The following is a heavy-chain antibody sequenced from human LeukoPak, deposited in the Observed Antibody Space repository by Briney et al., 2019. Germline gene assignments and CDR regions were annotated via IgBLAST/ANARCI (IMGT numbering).Heavy chain of an antibody. CDR3: ARDLRYYDSSGSTGYYYGMDV. V-gene: IGHV3-7*01. D-gene: IGHD3-22*01. CDR2: IKQDGSEK. Sequence: GGSLRLSCAASGFTFSRYRMNWVRQAPGKGLEWVANIKQDGSEKYYVDSVKGRFTISRGNAKNSLFLQMNSLRAEDTAVYYCARDLRYYDSSGSTGYYYGMDVWGQGTTVTVSS. J-gene: IGHJ6*02. CDR1: GFTFSRYR.